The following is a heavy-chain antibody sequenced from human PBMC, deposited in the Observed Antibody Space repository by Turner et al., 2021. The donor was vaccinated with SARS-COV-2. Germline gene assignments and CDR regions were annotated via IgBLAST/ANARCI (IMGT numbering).Heavy chain of an antibody. D-gene: IGHD5-12*01. CDR3: AVLEMATITDAFDI. CDR2: INPNSGGT. CDR1: GYTFTGYY. V-gene: IGHV1-2*02. Sequence: QVQLVQSGTEVKKPGASVKVSCKASGYTFTGYYMHWVRQAPGQGLEWMGWINPNSGGTNYAQKFQGMVTMTRDTSISTAYMELSRLRSDDTAVYYCAVLEMATITDAFDIWGQGTMVTVSS. J-gene: IGHJ3*02.